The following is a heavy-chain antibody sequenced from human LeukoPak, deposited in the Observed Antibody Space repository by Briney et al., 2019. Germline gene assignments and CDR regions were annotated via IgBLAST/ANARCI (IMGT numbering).Heavy chain of an antibody. D-gene: IGHD2/OR15-2a*01. CDR3: ARAEYCYYCGMDV. V-gene: IGHV3-7*03. J-gene: IGHJ6*02. Sequence: GGSLRLSCAASGRTFSNYAMTWVRQASGKGLEWVANLKQDGSEEYYVDSVKGRFTISRDNAKNSLYLQMNSLRAEDTAVYYCARAEYCYYCGMDVWGQGTTVIVSS. CDR2: LKQDGSEE. CDR1: GRTFSNYA.